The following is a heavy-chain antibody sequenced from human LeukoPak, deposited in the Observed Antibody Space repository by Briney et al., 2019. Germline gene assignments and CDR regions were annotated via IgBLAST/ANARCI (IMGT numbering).Heavy chain of an antibody. CDR1: GGSFSGYY. D-gene: IGHD3-22*01. CDR2: IDHSGST. J-gene: IGHJ4*02. V-gene: IGHV4-34*01. CDR3: ARGGDYYDSSGYFG. Sequence: SETLSLTCAVYGGSFSGYYWSWIRQPPGKGLEWIGEIDHSGSTNYNLSLKSRVTISVDTSKNQFSLKLSSVTAADTAVYYCARGGDYYDSSGYFGWGQGTLVTVSS.